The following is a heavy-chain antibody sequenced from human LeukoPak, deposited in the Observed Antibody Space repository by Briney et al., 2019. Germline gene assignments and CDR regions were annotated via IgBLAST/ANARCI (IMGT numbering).Heavy chain of an antibody. J-gene: IGHJ3*02. V-gene: IGHV4-34*01. Sequence: PSETLSLTCAVYGGSFSGYYWSWIRQPPGKGLEWIGEINHSGSTNYNPSLKSRVTISVDTSKNQFSLKLSSVTAADTAVYYCARPFGLGYCSSTSCSNLYAFDIWGQGTMVTVSS. CDR2: INHSGST. CDR1: GGSFSGYY. D-gene: IGHD2-2*01. CDR3: ARPFGLGYCSSTSCSNLYAFDI.